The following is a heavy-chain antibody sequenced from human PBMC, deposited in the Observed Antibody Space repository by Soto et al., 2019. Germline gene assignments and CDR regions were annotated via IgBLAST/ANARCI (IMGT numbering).Heavy chain of an antibody. D-gene: IGHD4-17*01. V-gene: IGHV1-69*04. CDR2: IIPILGIA. Sequence: SVKVSCKASGGTFSSYTISWVRQAPGRGLEWMGRIIPILGIANYAQKFQGRVTITADKSTSTAYMELSSLRSEDTAVYYCAREPFQITPYAGYGDYPWYFDYWGQGTLVTVSS. J-gene: IGHJ4*02. CDR3: AREPFQITPYAGYGDYPWYFDY. CDR1: GGTFSSYT.